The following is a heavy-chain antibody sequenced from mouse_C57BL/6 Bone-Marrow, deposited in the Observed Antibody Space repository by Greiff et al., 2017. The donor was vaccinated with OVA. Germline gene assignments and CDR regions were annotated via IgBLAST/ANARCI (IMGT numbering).Heavy chain of an antibody. CDR2: IDPETGGT. Sequence: VQLQQSGAELVRPGASVTLSCKASGYTFTDYEMHWVKQTPVHGLEWIGAIDPETGGTAYNQKFKGKAILTADKSSSTAYMELRSLTSEDSAVYYCTRRGGYPAWFAYWDQGTLVTVSA. CDR1: GYTFTDYE. CDR3: TRRGGYPAWFAY. V-gene: IGHV1-15*01. J-gene: IGHJ3*01. D-gene: IGHD2-2*01.